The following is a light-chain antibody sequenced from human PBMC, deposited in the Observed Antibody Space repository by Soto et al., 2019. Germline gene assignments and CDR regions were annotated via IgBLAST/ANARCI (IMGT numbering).Light chain of an antibody. CDR2: DAS. CDR3: QQRINWPPIT. Sequence: EILITQSPATLSLSPGEGVTLSCRAAQDVTNSVAWYQQKSGQAPRLLIYDASARASGVSARFSGSGSGTDFTLTISGLQAEDFAVYFCQQRINWPPITFGQGTRLEIK. J-gene: IGKJ5*01. CDR1: QDVTNS. V-gene: IGKV3-15*01.